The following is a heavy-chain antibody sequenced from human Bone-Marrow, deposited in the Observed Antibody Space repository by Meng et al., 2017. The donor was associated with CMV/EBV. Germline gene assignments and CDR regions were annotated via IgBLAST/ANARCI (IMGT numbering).Heavy chain of an antibody. CDR3: AKGHLRSGYSFYYYYGMDV. D-gene: IGHD3-3*02. Sequence: GESLKISCAASGFAFSNYVMHWVRQAPGKGLEWVAFIRYDGSNKYYADSVKGRFTISRDNSKNTLYLQMNSLRAEDTAVYYCAKGHLRSGYSFYYYYGMDVWGQGTTVTVSS. CDR2: IRYDGSNK. J-gene: IGHJ6*02. CDR1: GFAFSNYV. V-gene: IGHV3-30*02.